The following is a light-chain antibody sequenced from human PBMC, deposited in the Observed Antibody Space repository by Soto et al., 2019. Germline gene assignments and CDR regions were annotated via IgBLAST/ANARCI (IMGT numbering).Light chain of an antibody. CDR2: DVS. CDR1: SSDIDAYNY. V-gene: IGLV2-14*01. J-gene: IGLJ1*01. CDR3: CSYTTSANYV. Sequence: QSALTQPASVTGSAGETITISCTATSSDIDAYNYVYWYQQHPGKAPKIMIYDVSNRPSGTSTRFSGSNPGDKASLTISGGQADDEADYYCCSYTTSANYVFGTGTKVTVL.